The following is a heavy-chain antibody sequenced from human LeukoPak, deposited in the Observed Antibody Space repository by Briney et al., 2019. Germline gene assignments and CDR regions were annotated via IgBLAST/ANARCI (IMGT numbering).Heavy chain of an antibody. CDR1: GFTFSNYW. J-gene: IGHJ4*02. V-gene: IGHV3-74*01. Sequence: GGSLRLSCAASGFTFSNYWMQWVRQAPGKGLVWVSHINSDGSSTNYADSVKGRFTISRDHAKNTLYLQMNSLRAEDTAVYYCVRDLDLGGYSSFEYWGQGTLVTVSS. D-gene: IGHD4-23*01. CDR2: INSDGSST. CDR3: VRDLDLGGYSSFEY.